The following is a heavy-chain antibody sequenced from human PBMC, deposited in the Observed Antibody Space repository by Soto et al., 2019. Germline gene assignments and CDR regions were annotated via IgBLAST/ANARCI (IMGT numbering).Heavy chain of an antibody. D-gene: IGHD1-20*01. CDR3: ARHYNTGAVFDY. CDR2: VSYSGSP. V-gene: IGHV4-39*01. J-gene: IGHJ4*02. CDR1: GASVSSSHY. Sequence: QLQLQESGPGLVKSSETLSLTCSVSGASVSSSHYWGWIRQPPGKGLEWIGSVSYSGSPYYSPSFKSRITIPVDTSNNQFSLRVRSVTATDTAVYFCARHYNTGAVFDYWGQGKLVTVSS.